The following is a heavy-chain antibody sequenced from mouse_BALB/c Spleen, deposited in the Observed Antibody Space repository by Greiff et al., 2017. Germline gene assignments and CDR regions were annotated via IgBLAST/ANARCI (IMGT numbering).Heavy chain of an antibody. CDR1: GYTFTSYW. CDR2: IDPSDSYT. CDR3: ARPHPGFDY. J-gene: IGHJ2*01. V-gene: IGHV1-69*02. Sequence: QVQLKQPGAELVKPGASVKLSCKASGYTFTSYWMHWVKQRPGQGLEWIGEIDPSDSYTNYNQKFKGKATLTVDKSSSTAYMQLSSLTSEDSAVYYCARPHPGFDYWGQGTTLTVSS.